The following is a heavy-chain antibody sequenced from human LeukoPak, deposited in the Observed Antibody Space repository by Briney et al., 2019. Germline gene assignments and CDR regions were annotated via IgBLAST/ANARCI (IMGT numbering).Heavy chain of an antibody. CDR1: GFTFSSYA. Sequence: GGSLRLSCAASGFTFSSYAMHWVRQAPGKGLEWVAVISYDGSNKYYADSVKGRFTISRDNSKNTLYLQMNSLRAEDTAVYYCARDACSGWSHWFDPWGQGTLVTVSS. CDR3: ARDACSGWSHWFDP. CDR2: ISYDGSNK. J-gene: IGHJ5*02. D-gene: IGHD6-19*01. V-gene: IGHV3-30*04.